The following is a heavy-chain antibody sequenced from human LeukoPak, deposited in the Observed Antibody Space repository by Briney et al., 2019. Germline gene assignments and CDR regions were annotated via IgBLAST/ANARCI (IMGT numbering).Heavy chain of an antibody. CDR1: GFTFDDYA. Sequence: TGGSLRFSCAASGFTFDDYAMHWVRQAPGKGLEWVSGISWNSGSIGYADSVKGRFTISRDNAKNSLYLQMNSLRAEDTALYYCAKDITPGPYFDSLTGYFDYWGQGTLVTVSS. J-gene: IGHJ4*02. CDR2: ISWNSGSI. D-gene: IGHD3-9*01. V-gene: IGHV3-9*01. CDR3: AKDITPGPYFDSLTGYFDY.